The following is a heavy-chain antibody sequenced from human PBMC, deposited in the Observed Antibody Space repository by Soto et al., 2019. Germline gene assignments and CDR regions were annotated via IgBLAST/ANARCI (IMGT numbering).Heavy chain of an antibody. CDR2: ISYDGGNE. CDR3: TTDVSYGGNSFDY. J-gene: IGHJ4*02. V-gene: IGHV3-30*03. D-gene: IGHD4-17*01. CDR1: GFAFRSYG. Sequence: PGGSLRLSCTASGFAFRSYGLHWVRQAPGKGLEWVAVISYDGGNERYADYAAPVKGRFTISRDDSKNTLYLQMNSLKTEDTAVYYCTTDVSYGGNSFDYWGQGTLVTVSS.